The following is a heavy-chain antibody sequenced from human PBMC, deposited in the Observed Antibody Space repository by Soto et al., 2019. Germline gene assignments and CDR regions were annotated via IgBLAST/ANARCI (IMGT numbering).Heavy chain of an antibody. D-gene: IGHD4-17*01. CDR3: ARPNFGDYWYFDL. V-gene: IGHV1-69*08. J-gene: IGHJ2*01. CDR1: GGTFSSHT. CDR2: IIPALGTA. Sequence: QDQLVHSGAEVKKPGSSVKVSCKASGGTFSSHTFSWVRQAPGQGLEWMGRIIPALGTATYAQKFQGRVTITADESATTVYLELNSLRSEDTAVSYCARPNFGDYWYFDLWGRGTRVTVSS.